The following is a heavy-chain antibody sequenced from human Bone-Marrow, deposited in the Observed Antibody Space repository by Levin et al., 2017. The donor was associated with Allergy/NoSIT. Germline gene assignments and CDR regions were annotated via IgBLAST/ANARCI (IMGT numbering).Heavy chain of an antibody. Sequence: VASVKVSCAASGILFSSYDMNWVRQAPGKGLEWVSSISAGGNYIYYADSVKGRFTISRDNAKNSLFLQTNSLRAEDTAVYYCASWAMYHYDRSAFDYFYYAMDVWGQGTTVTVSS. CDR1: GILFSSYD. V-gene: IGHV3-21*01. D-gene: IGHD3-22*01. J-gene: IGHJ6*02. CDR2: ISAGGNYI. CDR3: ASWAMYHYDRSAFDYFYYAMDV.